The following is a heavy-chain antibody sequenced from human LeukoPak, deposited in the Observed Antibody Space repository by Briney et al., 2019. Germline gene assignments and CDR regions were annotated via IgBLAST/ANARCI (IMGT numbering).Heavy chain of an antibody. Sequence: GGSLRLSCAASGFTFDDYGMSWVRQAPGKGLEWVSGINWNGGSTGYADSVKGRFTISRDNAKNTLYLQMNSLRAEDTAVYYSAKMEGYSYGYFDYWGQGTLVTVPS. CDR3: AKMEGYSYGYFDY. V-gene: IGHV3-20*04. CDR1: GFTFDDYG. D-gene: IGHD5-18*01. J-gene: IGHJ4*02. CDR2: INWNGGST.